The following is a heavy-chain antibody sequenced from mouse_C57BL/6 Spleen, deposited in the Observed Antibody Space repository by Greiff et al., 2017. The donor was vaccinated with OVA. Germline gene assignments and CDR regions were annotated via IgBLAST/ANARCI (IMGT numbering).Heavy chain of an antibody. D-gene: IGHD1-1*01. CDR1: GYTFTDYY. Sequence: VQLQQSGAELVRPGASVKLSCKASGYTFTDYYINWVKQRPGQGLEWIARIYPGSGNTYYNEKFKGKATLTAEKSSSTAYMQLSSLTSEDSAVYFCAKPGSSWYFDVWGTGTTVTVSS. V-gene: IGHV1-76*01. CDR3: AKPGSSWYFDV. J-gene: IGHJ1*03. CDR2: IYPGSGNT.